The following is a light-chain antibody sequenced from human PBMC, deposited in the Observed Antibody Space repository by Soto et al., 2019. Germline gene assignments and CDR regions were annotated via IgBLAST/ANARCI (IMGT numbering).Light chain of an antibody. J-gene: IGKJ1*01. CDR1: QSVSSN. CDR3: QQYNNWPTMWT. V-gene: IGKV3-15*01. CDR2: AVS. Sequence: EILMTQSPVTLSVSPGERATLSCRASQSVSSNVAWYQQKPGQAPRLLIYAVSTRATGIPARFSGSGSGTEFTLTINSLQSEDFAVYYCQQYNNWPTMWTLGPGTKVDIK.